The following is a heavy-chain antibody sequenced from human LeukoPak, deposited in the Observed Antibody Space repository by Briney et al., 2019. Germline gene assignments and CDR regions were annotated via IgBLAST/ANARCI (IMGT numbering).Heavy chain of an antibody. V-gene: IGHV3-7*01. J-gene: IGHJ6*04. CDR2: IKKDGSEK. D-gene: IGHD3-10*02. CDR1: GFTFSNYW. Sequence: GGSLRLSCAASGFTFSNYWMSWVRQAPGKGLEWVANIKKDGSEKFYVDSVKGRFTISRDNAKNSLYLQMNSLRAEDTAVYYCAELGITMIGGVWGKGTTVTISS. CDR3: AELGITMIGGV.